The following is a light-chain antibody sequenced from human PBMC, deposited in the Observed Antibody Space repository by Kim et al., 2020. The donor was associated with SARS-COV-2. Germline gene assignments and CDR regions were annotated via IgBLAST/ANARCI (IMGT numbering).Light chain of an antibody. CDR3: QEYTSSPPYT. CDR1: QSVGSNY. CDR2: GAS. V-gene: IGKV3-20*01. Sequence: STGERATLTCRASQSVGSNYLAWYQQKPGQDPRLLIYGASNRATGIPDRFGGSGYGTDFTLTIGRLEPEDFAVYYCQEYTSSPPYTFGQGTKLEI. J-gene: IGKJ2*01.